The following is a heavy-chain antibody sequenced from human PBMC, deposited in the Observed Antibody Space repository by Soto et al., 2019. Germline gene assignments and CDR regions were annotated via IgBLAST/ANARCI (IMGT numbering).Heavy chain of an antibody. CDR3: AREAVGGSGSYYNEYYYYMDV. V-gene: IGHV3-33*01. CDR1: GFTFSSYG. D-gene: IGHD3-10*01. CDR2: IWYDGSNK. J-gene: IGHJ6*03. Sequence: GGSLRLSCAASGFTFSSYGMHWVRKAPGKGLEWVAVIWYDGSNKYYADSVKGRFTISRDNSKNTLYLQINSLRAEDTAVYYCAREAVGGSGSYYNEYYYYMDVWGKGTTVTVSS.